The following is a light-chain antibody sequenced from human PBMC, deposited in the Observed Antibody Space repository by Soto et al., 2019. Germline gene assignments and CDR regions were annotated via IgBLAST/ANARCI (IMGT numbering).Light chain of an antibody. Sequence: QSVLTQPPSVSGAPGQRVTISCTGSSSNIGAGYDVHWYQQLPGTAPKLVIYGNSNRPSGVPDRFSGSKSGTSASLAITGLQAEDEADYYRQSYDSSLSGSNYVFGTGTKVTVL. CDR1: SSNIGAGYD. CDR2: GNS. V-gene: IGLV1-40*01. J-gene: IGLJ1*01. CDR3: QSYDSSLSGSNYV.